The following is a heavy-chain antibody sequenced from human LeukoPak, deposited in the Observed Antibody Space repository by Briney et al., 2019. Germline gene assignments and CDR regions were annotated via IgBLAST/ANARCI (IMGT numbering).Heavy chain of an antibody. CDR3: ASGPDYGDYNY. CDR1: GFTFSRYW. V-gene: IGHV3-74*01. CDR2: INSDGSST. Sequence: GSLRLSCAASGFTFSRYWMHWVRQAPGKGLVWVSLINSDGSSTSYADSVKGRFTISRDNAKNTLYLQLNSLRAEDTAVRYWASGPDYGDYNYWGQGTLVTVSS. J-gene: IGHJ4*02. D-gene: IGHD4-17*01.